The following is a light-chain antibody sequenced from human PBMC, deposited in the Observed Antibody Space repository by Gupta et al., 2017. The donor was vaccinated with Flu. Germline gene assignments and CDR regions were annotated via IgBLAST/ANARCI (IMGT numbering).Light chain of an antibody. CDR3: QQRSGLPMYT. Sequence: TLYLSPGDRATRSCGASKSVKIYLACYQQKPRQPPRLLMFDASKRDAGIPDRFSGSGCGTDFTLTISTREQEDFAVYYCQQRSGLPMYTFGQGTKLE. V-gene: IGKV3-11*01. CDR2: DAS. J-gene: IGKJ2*01. CDR1: KSVKIY.